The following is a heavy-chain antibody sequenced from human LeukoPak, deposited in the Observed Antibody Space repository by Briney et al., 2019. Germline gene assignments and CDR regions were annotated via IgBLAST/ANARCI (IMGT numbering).Heavy chain of an antibody. V-gene: IGHV4-39*07. J-gene: IGHJ6*03. CDR3: ARSLSSRLGVVIHYYYMDV. CDR1: GASITRSTYY. D-gene: IGHD3-3*01. Sequence: SETLSLTCTVSGASITRSTYYWGWIRQPPGKGLEWIGCIYYSGSTYYNPSLKSRVTISVDTSKNQFSLKLSSVTAADTAVYYCARSLSSRLGVVIHYYYMDVWGKGTTVTVSS. CDR2: IYYSGST.